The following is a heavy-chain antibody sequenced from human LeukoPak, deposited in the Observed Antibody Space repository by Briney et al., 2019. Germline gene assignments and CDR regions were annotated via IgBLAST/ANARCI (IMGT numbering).Heavy chain of an antibody. D-gene: IGHD3-3*01. V-gene: IGHV3-9*01. CDR1: GFTFDDYA. J-gene: IGHJ4*02. CDR3: AKGYYDFWSGYYTDYFDY. CDR2: ISWNSGSI. Sequence: GGSLRLSCAASGFTFDDYAMHWVRQAPGKGLEWVSGISWNSGSIGYADSVKGRFTISRDNAKNSLYLQMNSLRAEDTALYYCAKGYYDFWSGYYTDYFDYWGQGTLVTVSS.